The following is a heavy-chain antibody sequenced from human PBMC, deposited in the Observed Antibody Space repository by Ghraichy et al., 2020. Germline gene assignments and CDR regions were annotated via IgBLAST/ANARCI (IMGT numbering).Heavy chain of an antibody. CDR1: GLSLSNAW. V-gene: IGHV3-15*01. CDR3: TTASKGWELQHTFDI. Sequence: GESLNISCGASGLSLSNAWVSWVRQAPGKGLEWVGRIMSKSDGGTTDHAAPVRGRFTVSRDDSKNTVFLQMNSLRNEDTAVYYCTTASKGWELQHTFDIWGQGTTVTVSS. D-gene: IGHD1-26*01. CDR2: IMSKSDGGTT. J-gene: IGHJ3*02.